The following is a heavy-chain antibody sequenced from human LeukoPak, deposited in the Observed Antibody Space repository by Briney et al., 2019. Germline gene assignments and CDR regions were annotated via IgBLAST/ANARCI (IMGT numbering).Heavy chain of an antibody. CDR1: GYTFTSYG. D-gene: IGHD5-12*01. J-gene: IGHJ4*02. Sequence: GASVKVSCKASGYTFTSYGISWVRQAPGQGLEWMGWISAYNGNTNYAQKFQGRVTMTTDTSTSTAYMELRSLRSDDTAVYYCALLVATTGFDYWGQGTLVTVSS. V-gene: IGHV1-18*01. CDR2: ISAYNGNT. CDR3: ALLVATTGFDY.